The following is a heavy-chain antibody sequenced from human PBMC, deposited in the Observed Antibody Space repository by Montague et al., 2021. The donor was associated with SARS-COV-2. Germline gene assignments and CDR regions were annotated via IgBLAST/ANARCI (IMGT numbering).Heavy chain of an antibody. J-gene: IGHJ5*02. V-gene: IGHV4-59*08. D-gene: IGHD6-19*01. Sequence: SETLSLTCAVYGGSFSTYYWAWIRQPPGKGLEWIGYIFYSGNTNYNPSLKSRVTISIDTSKNQFSLKLRSVTAADTAVYYCARHPSYSSGWYDWFDPWGQGTRVTVSS. CDR1: GGSFSTYY. CDR3: ARHPSYSSGWYDWFDP. CDR2: IFYSGNT.